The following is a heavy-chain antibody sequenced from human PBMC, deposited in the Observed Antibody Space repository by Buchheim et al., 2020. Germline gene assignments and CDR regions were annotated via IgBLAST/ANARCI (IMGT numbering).Heavy chain of an antibody. CDR2: ISGSGGST. Sequence: EVQLLESGGGLVQPGGSLRLSCAASGFTFSSYAMSWVRQAPGKGLEWVSAISGSGGSTYYADSVKGRFTISRDNSKRTRDLPMNSLRAEDTAVYYCASEAVGYYYYYGMDVWDQGTT. CDR3: ASEAVGYYYYYGMDV. D-gene: IGHD6-19*01. V-gene: IGHV3-23*01. J-gene: IGHJ6*02. CDR1: GFTFSSYA.